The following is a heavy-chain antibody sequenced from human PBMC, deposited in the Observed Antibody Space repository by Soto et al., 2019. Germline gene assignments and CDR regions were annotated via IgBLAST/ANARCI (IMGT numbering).Heavy chain of an antibody. CDR2: ISSSGSTI. J-gene: IGHJ6*02. D-gene: IGHD3-10*01. Sequence: GGSLRLSCAASGFTFSDYYMSWIRQAPGKGLEWVSYISSSGSTIYYADSVKGRFTISRDNAKISLYLQMNSLRAEDTAVYYCARDIGGSGSYFEYYYGMDVWGQGTSVTVSS. V-gene: IGHV3-11*01. CDR3: ARDIGGSGSYFEYYYGMDV. CDR1: GFTFSDYY.